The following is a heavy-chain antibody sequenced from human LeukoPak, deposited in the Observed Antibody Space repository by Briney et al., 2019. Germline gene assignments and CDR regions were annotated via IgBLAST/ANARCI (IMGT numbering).Heavy chain of an antibody. J-gene: IGHJ4*02. D-gene: IGHD6-19*01. CDR1: GGSMRTYY. CDR3: ARFGEVHQWLYPFDY. CDR2: IYYTGGT. Sequence: SETLSLTCTVSGGSMRTYYWSWIRQPPGKGLEWVGCIYYTGGTNYNPSLKSRITISVDTSKSQFSLRLSSVTAADTAVYYCARFGEVHQWLYPFDYWGQGTLVTVSS. V-gene: IGHV4-59*01.